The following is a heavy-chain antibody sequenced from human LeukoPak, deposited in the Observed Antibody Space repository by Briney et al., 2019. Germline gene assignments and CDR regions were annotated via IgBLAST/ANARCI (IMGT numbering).Heavy chain of an antibody. Sequence: PSETLSLTCAVYGASFSDRCRTWIRQPPGKGLEWIGEIDQSRSTKYNPSLKGRVTISLDTSKNQFSLDLTSVTAADTAIYYCAASSQLGSYNWFDPWGQGTPVTVSP. D-gene: IGHD1-1*01. CDR2: IDQSRST. V-gene: IGHV4-34*01. CDR1: GASFSDRC. CDR3: AASSQLGSYNWFDP. J-gene: IGHJ5*02.